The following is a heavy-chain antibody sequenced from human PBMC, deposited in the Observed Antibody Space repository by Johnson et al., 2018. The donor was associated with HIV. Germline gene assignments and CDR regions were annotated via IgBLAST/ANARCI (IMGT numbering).Heavy chain of an antibody. CDR2: INGNGGST. CDR3: ARSGYGSGSTHDAFDI. CDR1: GFAFHDRG. D-gene: IGHD3-10*01. Sequence: VHLVESGGGVVRPGGSLRLSCAASGFAFHDRGMSWVRQAPGKGLEWVSGINGNGGSTAYADSVKGRFTISRDNSKNTLYLQMNSLRAEDTAVYYCARSGYGSGSTHDAFDIWGQGTMVTVSS. J-gene: IGHJ3*02. V-gene: IGHV3-20*04.